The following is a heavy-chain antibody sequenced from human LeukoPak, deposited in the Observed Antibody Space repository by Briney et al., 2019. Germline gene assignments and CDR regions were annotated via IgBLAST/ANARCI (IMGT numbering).Heavy chain of an antibody. Sequence: ASVTDSCQATVYTFTGYQMHWLRPARGQGRAWMGWLNPNSGGTNYAQTLQGRVTITRDTSISTAYIQMSRLRSDDTAVYYCARDTEMATINDYWGQGTLVTVSS. CDR1: VYTFTGYQ. V-gene: IGHV1-2*02. J-gene: IGHJ4*02. CDR2: LNPNSGGT. D-gene: IGHD5-24*01. CDR3: ARDTEMATINDY.